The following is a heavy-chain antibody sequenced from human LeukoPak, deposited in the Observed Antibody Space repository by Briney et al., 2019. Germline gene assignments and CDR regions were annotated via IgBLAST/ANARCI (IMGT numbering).Heavy chain of an antibody. CDR3: ARDLLYCSGGSCPFDY. CDR2: ISTYNGNT. V-gene: IGHV1-18*01. CDR1: GYTFTSYG. Sequence: GASVKVPCKASGYTFTSYGISWVRQAPGQGLEWMGWISTYNGNTNYAQKLQGRVTMTTDTSTSTAYMELRSLRSDDTAVYYCARDLLYCSGGSCPFDYWGQGTLVTVSS. D-gene: IGHD2-15*01. J-gene: IGHJ4*02.